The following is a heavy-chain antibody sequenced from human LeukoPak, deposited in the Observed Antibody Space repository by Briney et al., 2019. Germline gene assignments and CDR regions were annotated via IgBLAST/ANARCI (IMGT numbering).Heavy chain of an antibody. D-gene: IGHD5-18*01. CDR1: GGSISGNSYY. Sequence: KSSETLSLTCAVSGGSISGNSYYWGWIRQPPGKGLEWIGEINHSGSTNYNPSLKSRVTISVDTSKNQFSLKLSSVTAADTAVYYCARARRGYSYGPHDYWGQGTLVTVSS. V-gene: IGHV4-39*07. CDR2: INHSGST. J-gene: IGHJ4*02. CDR3: ARARRGYSYGPHDY.